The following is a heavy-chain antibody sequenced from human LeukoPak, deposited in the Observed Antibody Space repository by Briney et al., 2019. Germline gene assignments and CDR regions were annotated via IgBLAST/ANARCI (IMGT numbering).Heavy chain of an antibody. J-gene: IGHJ4*02. Sequence: SETLSLTCAVYGVSFSGYYWSWIRQPPGKGLEWIGEINHSGSTNYNPSLKSRVAISVDTSKNQFSLKLSSVTAADTAVYYCARGGYYYGSGSSYFRYWGQGTLVTVSS. CDR1: GVSFSGYY. CDR2: INHSGST. CDR3: ARGGYYYGSGSSYFRY. V-gene: IGHV4-34*01. D-gene: IGHD3-10*01.